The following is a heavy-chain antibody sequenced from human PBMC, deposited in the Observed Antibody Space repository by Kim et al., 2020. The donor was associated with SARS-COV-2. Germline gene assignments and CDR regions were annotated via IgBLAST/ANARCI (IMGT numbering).Heavy chain of an antibody. J-gene: IGHJ4*02. CDR2: ISSSSSYT. D-gene: IGHD2-2*01. CDR1: GFTFSDYY. CDR3: ARVSTPPYCSSTSFYVTAIPFGFDY. Sequence: GGSLRLSCAASGFTFSDYYMSWIRQAPGKGLEWVSYISSSSSYTNYADSVKGRFTISRDNAKNSLYLQMNSLRAEDTAVYYCARVSTPPYCSSTSFYVTAIPFGFDYWGQGTLVTVSS. V-gene: IGHV3-11*05.